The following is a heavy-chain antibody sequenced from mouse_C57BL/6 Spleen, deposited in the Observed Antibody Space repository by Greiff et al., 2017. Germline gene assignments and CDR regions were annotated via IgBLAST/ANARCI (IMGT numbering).Heavy chain of an antibody. J-gene: IGHJ4*01. Sequence: VPLQQSGAELVKPGASVKISCKASGYAFSSYWMNWVKQRTGKGLERIGQIYPGDGDTNYNGKFKGKATRTADKSSSTAYMQLSSLTSEDSAVYFCARGGLRPIYAMDYWGQGTSVTVSS. V-gene: IGHV1-80*01. CDR2: IYPGDGDT. CDR3: ARGGLRPIYAMDY. D-gene: IGHD2-4*01. CDR1: GYAFSSYW.